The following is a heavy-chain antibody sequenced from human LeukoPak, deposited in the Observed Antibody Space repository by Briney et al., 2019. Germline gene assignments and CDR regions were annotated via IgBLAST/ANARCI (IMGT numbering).Heavy chain of an antibody. CDR3: ARDGPYGGYFVWLLYFDY. D-gene: IGHD3-9*01. CDR2: IYTSGST. J-gene: IGHJ4*02. Sequence: SETLSLTCTVSGGSICSYYWSWIRQPAGKGLEWIGRIYTSGSTNYNPSLKSRVTMSVDTSKNQFSLKLSSVTAADTAVYYCARDGPYGGYFVWLLYFDYWGQGTLVTVSS. CDR1: GGSICSYY. V-gene: IGHV4-4*07.